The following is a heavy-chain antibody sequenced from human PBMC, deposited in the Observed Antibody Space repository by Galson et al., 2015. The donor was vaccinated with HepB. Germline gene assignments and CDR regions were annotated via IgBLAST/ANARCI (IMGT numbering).Heavy chain of an antibody. CDR3: AKMIGYSYSGDYYMDV. J-gene: IGHJ6*03. CDR2: ISAYNGNT. D-gene: IGHD5-18*01. Sequence: SVKVSCKASGYTFTSYGISWVRQAPGQGLEWMGWISAYNGNTNYAQKLQGRVTMTTDTSTSTAYMELRSLRSDDTAVYYCAKMIGYSYSGDYYMDVWGKGTTVTAAS. V-gene: IGHV1-18*04. CDR1: GYTFTSYG.